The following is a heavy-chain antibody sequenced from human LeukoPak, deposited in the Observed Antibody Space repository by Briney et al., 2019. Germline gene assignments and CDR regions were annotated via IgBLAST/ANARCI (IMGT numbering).Heavy chain of an antibody. D-gene: IGHD1-26*01. Sequence: ASVKVSCKASGYTFTSYGISWLRQAPGQGLEWMGWMSAYNGNTNYAQKLQGRVTMTTDTSTSTAYMELRSLRSDDTAVYYCARGLFEWELLRLGWTRTDAFDIWGQGTMVTVSS. CDR3: ARGLFEWELLRLGWTRTDAFDI. CDR1: GYTFTSYG. CDR2: MSAYNGNT. V-gene: IGHV1-18*01. J-gene: IGHJ3*02.